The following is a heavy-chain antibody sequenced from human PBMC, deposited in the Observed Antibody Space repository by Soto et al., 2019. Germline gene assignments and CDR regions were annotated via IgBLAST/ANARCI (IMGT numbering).Heavy chain of an antibody. J-gene: IGHJ4*02. Sequence: EVQLVESGGGLVQPGGSLRLSCAASGFTVSNNYMSWVRQAPGKGLEWVSVIFSGGSTNYVDSVKGRFTIPRDNSKNTLYLQMNSLRAEDTAVYYCAKSMSDYTIDYWGQGSLVTVSS. D-gene: IGHD4-4*01. V-gene: IGHV3-66*01. CDR1: GFTVSNNY. CDR3: AKSMSDYTIDY. CDR2: IFSGGST.